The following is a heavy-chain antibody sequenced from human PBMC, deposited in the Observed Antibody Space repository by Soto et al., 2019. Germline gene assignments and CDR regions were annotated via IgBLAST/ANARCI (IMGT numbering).Heavy chain of an antibody. V-gene: IGHV1-46*01. CDR3: ALGCSDCPPTY. J-gene: IGHJ4*02. D-gene: IGHD2-21*02. CDR2: INPSGGST. Sequence: ASVKVSCKASVYTFTSYYMHWVRPAPGQGLEWMGIINPSGGSTSYAQKFQGRVTMTRDTSTSTVYMELSSLRSEDTAVYYCALGCSDCPPTYWGQGTLVTVSS. CDR1: VYTFTSYY.